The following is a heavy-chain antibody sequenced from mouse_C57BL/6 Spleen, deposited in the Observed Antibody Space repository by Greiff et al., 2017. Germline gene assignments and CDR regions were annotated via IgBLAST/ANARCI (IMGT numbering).Heavy chain of an antibody. CDR1: GYSITSGYY. D-gene: IGHD2-5*01. V-gene: IGHV3-6*01. J-gene: IGHJ1*03. Sequence: EVQLQESGPGLVKPSQSLSLTCSVTGYSITSGYYWNWIRQFPGNKLEWMGYISYDGSNNYNPSLKNRISITRDTSKNQFFLKLNSVTTEDTATYYCAREGTYYSNYWYFDVWGTGTTVTVSS. CDR3: AREGTYYSNYWYFDV. CDR2: ISYDGSN.